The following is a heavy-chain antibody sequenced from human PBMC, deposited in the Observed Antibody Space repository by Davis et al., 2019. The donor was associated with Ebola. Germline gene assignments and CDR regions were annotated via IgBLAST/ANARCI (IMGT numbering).Heavy chain of an antibody. Sequence: MPGGSLRLSCPLPGGSISSYSWSWFRQPPGKGLEWIGYIYYIGSTNYNPSLKSRVTITVDTSKNQFSLKLSSVTAADTAVYYCARYSSSYYYYYGMDVWGQGTTVTVSS. CDR1: GGSISSYS. V-gene: IGHV4-59*01. D-gene: IGHD6-13*01. CDR2: IYYIGST. CDR3: ARYSSSYYYYYGMDV. J-gene: IGHJ6*02.